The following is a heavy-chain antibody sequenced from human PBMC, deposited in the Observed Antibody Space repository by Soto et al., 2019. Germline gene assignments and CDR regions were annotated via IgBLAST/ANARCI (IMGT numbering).Heavy chain of an antibody. V-gene: IGHV1-18*01. D-gene: IGHD3-10*01. J-gene: IGHJ6*02. Sequence: QVQLVQSGAEVKKPGASVKVSCKTSGYTFRSYGISWVRQAPGQGLEWLAWISGYNGNTNYAQKLQGRVTMTKDTSTNTAYMELRSLRSDDTAVYYCARSSIFGADEGPKYYYGMDVWGQGTTVTVSS. CDR1: GYTFRSYG. CDR2: ISGYNGNT. CDR3: ARSSIFGADEGPKYYYGMDV.